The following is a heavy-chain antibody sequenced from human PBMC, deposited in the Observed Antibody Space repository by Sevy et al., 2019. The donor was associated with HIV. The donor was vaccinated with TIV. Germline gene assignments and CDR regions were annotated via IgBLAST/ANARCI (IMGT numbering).Heavy chain of an antibody. CDR2: IKSKTDGGTT. J-gene: IGHJ5*02. V-gene: IGHV3-15*01. Sequence: GGSLRLSCAASGLTFSNAWMSWVRQAPGKGLEWVGRIKSKTDGGTTDYAAPVKGRFTISRDDSNNTLYLQMNSLKTEDTAVYDCTTSPIMYNWFDHWGQGTLVTVSS. CDR1: GLTFSNAW. D-gene: IGHD3-16*01. CDR3: TTSPIMYNWFDH.